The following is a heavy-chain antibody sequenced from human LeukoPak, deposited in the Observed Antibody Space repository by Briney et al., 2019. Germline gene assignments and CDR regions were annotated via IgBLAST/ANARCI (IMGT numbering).Heavy chain of an antibody. J-gene: IGHJ4*02. CDR3: AGGRGGLLSYYFDY. CDR1: GGSISSSSYY. CDR2: IYYSGST. V-gene: IGHV4-39*07. D-gene: IGHD2-2*01. Sequence: SETLSLTCTVSGGSISSSSYYWGWIRQPPGKGLEWIGSIYYSGSTNYNPSLKSRVTISVDTSKNQFSLKLSSVTAADTAVYYCAGGRGGLLSYYFDYWGQGTLVTVSS.